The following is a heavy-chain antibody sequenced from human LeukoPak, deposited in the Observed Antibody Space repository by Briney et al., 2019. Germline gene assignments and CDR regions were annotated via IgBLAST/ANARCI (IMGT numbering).Heavy chain of an antibody. V-gene: IGHV1-2*02. Sequence: GASVKVSCKAFGYRFNYFMHWVRQAPGQGLEWMGWINPTSGATNYAQKFQGRVILTRDTSISTAYMELNSLRSDDTAVYYCAGDWVNKAFDIWGQGTMVTVSS. CDR2: INPTSGAT. D-gene: IGHD1/OR15-1a*01. CDR3: AGDWVNKAFDI. CDR1: GYRFNYF. J-gene: IGHJ3*02.